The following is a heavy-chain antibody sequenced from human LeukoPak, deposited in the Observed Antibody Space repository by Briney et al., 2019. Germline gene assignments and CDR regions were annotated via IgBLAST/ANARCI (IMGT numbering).Heavy chain of an antibody. D-gene: IGHD3-10*01. V-gene: IGHV4-59*01. CDR1: GGSISIYC. CDR3: VRDRELTY. CDR2: IYNSGSST. Sequence: PSETLSLTCTVSGGSISIYCWNWIRQPPGKGLEWIGYIYNSGSSTIYNPSLKSRVTISVDTSKNQFSLRLSSVTAADTAVYFCVRDRELTYWGQGTLVTVSS. J-gene: IGHJ4*02.